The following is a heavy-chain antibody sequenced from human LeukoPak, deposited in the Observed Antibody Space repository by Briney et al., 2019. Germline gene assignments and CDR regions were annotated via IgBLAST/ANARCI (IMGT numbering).Heavy chain of an antibody. D-gene: IGHD1-26*01. CDR1: GGSISSSSYY. Sequence: SETLSLTCTVSGGSISSSSYYWGWIRQPPGKGLEWIGSIYYSGSTYYNPSLKSRVTISVDTSKNQFSLKLSSVTAADTAVYYCAGTENLVGATSFDYWGQGTLVTVSS. CDR2: IYYSGST. V-gene: IGHV4-39*01. CDR3: AGTENLVGATSFDY. J-gene: IGHJ4*02.